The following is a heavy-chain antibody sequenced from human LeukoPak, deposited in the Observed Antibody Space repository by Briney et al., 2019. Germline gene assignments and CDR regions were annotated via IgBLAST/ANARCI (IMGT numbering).Heavy chain of an antibody. CDR1: GFTFSSYW. J-gene: IGHJ4*02. D-gene: IGHD5-18*01. V-gene: IGHV3-74*01. CDR2: INSDGSST. CDR3: ARGGDGYSYGYTY. Sequence: PGGSLRLSCAASGFTFSSYWMHWVRQAPGKGLVWVSRINSDGSSTSYADSVKGRFTISRDNAKNTLYLQMNSLRAEDTAVYYCARGGDGYSYGYTYWGQGTLVTVSS.